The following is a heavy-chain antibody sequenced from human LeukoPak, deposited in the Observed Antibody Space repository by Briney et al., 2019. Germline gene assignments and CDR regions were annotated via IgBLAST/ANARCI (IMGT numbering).Heavy chain of an antibody. D-gene: IGHD3-22*01. CDR3: AGAESPITMIVMFGAFDI. J-gene: IGHJ3*02. CDR1: GFTFSSYS. Sequence: GGSLRLPCAASGFTFSSYSMNWVRQAPGKGLEWVSSISSSSSYIYYADSVKGRFTISRDNAKNSLYLQMNSLRAEDTAVYYRAGAESPITMIVMFGAFDIWGQGTMVTVSS. V-gene: IGHV3-21*01. CDR2: ISSSSSYI.